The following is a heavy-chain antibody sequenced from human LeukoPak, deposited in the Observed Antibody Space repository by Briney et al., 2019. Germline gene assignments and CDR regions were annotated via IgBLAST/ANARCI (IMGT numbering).Heavy chain of an antibody. CDR1: GFTFSSYG. CDR2: ISFDGSNT. D-gene: IGHD3-10*01. V-gene: IGHV3-33*01. J-gene: IGHJ4*02. CDR3: ARDLNARKDGLHFGADC. Sequence: PGGSLRLSCAASGFTFSSYGMHWVRQAPGKGLEWVSIISFDGSNTYYGDSVRGRFTISRDNSKNTVDLQMDSLRVEDTAVYCCARDLNARKDGLHFGADCWGQGSLVTVSS.